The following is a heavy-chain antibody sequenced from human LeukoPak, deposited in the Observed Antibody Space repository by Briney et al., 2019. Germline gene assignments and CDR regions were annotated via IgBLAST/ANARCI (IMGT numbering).Heavy chain of an antibody. Sequence: SETLSLTCTVSGGSISSGGYYWSWIRQHPGKGLEWIGYIYYSGSTYYNPSLKSRVTISVDTSKNQFSLKLSSVTAADTAVYYCARGIRGYGRLDYWGQGTLVTVSS. V-gene: IGHV4-31*03. CDR1: GGSISSGGYY. CDR3: ARGIRGYGRLDY. J-gene: IGHJ4*02. D-gene: IGHD3-10*01. CDR2: IYYSGST.